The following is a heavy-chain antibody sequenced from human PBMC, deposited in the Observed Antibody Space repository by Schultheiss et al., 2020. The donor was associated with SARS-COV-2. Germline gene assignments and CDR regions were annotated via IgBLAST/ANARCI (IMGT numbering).Heavy chain of an antibody. CDR2: IYTSGST. D-gene: IGHD1-1*01. Sequence: SQTLSLTCTVSGGSISSYYWSWIRQPAGKGLEWIGRIYTSGSTNYNPSLKSRVTISVDTSKNQFSLKLSSVTAADTAVYYCATLGSERDAFDIWGQGTMVTVSS. CDR3: ATLGSERDAFDI. V-gene: IGHV4-4*07. J-gene: IGHJ3*02. CDR1: GGSISSYY.